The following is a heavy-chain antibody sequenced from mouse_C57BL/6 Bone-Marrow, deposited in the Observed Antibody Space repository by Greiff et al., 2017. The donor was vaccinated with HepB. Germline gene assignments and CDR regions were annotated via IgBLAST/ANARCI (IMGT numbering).Heavy chain of an antibody. Sequence: LVKPGASVKLSCKASGYTFTEYTIHWVKQRSGQGLEWIGWFYPGSGSIKYNEKFKDKATLTADKSSSTVYMELSRLTSEDSAVYFCARHETGDSSGYRYFDVWGTGTTVTVSS. CDR2: FYPGSGSI. CDR1: GYTFTEYT. CDR3: ARHETGDSSGYRYFDV. D-gene: IGHD3-2*02. V-gene: IGHV1-62-2*01. J-gene: IGHJ1*03.